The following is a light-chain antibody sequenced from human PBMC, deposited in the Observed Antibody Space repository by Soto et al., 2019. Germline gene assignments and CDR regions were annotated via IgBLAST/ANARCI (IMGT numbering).Light chain of an antibody. V-gene: IGKV1-33*01. J-gene: IGKJ5*01. CDR2: AVS. CDR1: QDIDNS. Sequence: IQLTQSPSSLSASVGETVTITCRASQDIDNSLNWYQHKPGKAPKLLVYAVSFLETGVPSRFSGRGSGTIFSITINSLQSDDFATYYCQQHDGRRTMTFGQGTRLDSK. CDR3: QQHDGRRTMT.